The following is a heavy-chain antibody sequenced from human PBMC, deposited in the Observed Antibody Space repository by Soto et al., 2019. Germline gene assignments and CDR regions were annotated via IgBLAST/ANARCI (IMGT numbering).Heavy chain of an antibody. D-gene: IGHD2-8*02. CDR1: GFTFSVYA. Sequence: EVRLLESGGGLVQPGGSLRLSCAASGFTFSVYAMSWVRQAPGKGLEWVSGISGSGDSTHYADSVKGRFTVSRDNSKCMLYLQTNSLRAGVTAIYYCAKALSGGFTYWGQGTLVTVSS. CDR2: ISGSGDST. J-gene: IGHJ4*02. V-gene: IGHV3-23*01. CDR3: AKALSGGFTY.